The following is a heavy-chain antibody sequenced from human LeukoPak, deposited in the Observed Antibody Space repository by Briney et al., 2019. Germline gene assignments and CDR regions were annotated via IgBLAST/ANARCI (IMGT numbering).Heavy chain of an antibody. CDR3: TTPNPTGAYSSFDY. CDR2: IKSKTDGGTT. CDR1: GFTFSNAW. D-gene: IGHD7-27*01. Sequence: GGSLRLSXAASGFTFSNAWMSWVRQAPGKGLEWVGRIKSKTDGGTTDYAAPVKGRFTISRDDSKNTLYLQMNSLKTEDTAVYYCTTPNPTGAYSSFDYWGQGTLVTVSS. V-gene: IGHV3-15*01. J-gene: IGHJ4*02.